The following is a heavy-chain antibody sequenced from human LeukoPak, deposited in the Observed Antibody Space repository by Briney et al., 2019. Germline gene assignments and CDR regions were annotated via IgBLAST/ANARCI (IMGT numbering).Heavy chain of an antibody. J-gene: IGHJ5*02. D-gene: IGHD2-21*02. Sequence: ASVKVSCKASGYSFTSYYMHWVRQAPGQGLEWMGIINPSGGSTSYTQKFRGRLTMTWDTSTSTVYMELSSLRSEDTAVYYCARAVMVVTAISNWFDPWGQGTLVTVSS. V-gene: IGHV1-46*01. CDR3: ARAVMVVTAISNWFDP. CDR1: GYSFTSYY. CDR2: INPSGGST.